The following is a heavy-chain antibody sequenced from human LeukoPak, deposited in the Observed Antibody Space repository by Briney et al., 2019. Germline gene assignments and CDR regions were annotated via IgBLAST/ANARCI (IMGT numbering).Heavy chain of an antibody. CDR3: ARGGYHYDSSGTNWFDP. CDR1: GYTFTSYG. Sequence: ASVKVSCKASGYTFTSYGISWVRQAPGQGLEWMGWISVYNGNTNYAQNLQGRVTMTTDTSTSTAYMEVRSLRSDDTAVYYCARGGYHYDSSGTNWFDPWGQGTLVTVSS. D-gene: IGHD3-22*01. V-gene: IGHV1-18*01. CDR2: ISVYNGNT. J-gene: IGHJ5*02.